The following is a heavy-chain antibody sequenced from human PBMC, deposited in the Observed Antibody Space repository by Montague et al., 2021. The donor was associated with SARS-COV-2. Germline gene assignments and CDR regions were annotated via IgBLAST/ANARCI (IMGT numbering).Heavy chain of an antibody. CDR3: ARGSEYYYHPFDY. CDR1: GASMSGYH. J-gene: IGHJ4*01. CDR2: IYSNGDT. V-gene: IGHV4-4*07. D-gene: IGHD2/OR15-2a*01. Sequence: SETLSLTCTVSGASMSGYHWSWIRQPAGKALEWIGHIYSNGDTTYNPSLKSRLTMSVDTAERQFSLKMTSVSAAGTAIYYCARGSEYYYHPFDYWGHGNLVTVSS.